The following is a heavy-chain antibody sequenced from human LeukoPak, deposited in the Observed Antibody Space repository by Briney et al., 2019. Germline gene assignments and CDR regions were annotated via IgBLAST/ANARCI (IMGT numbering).Heavy chain of an antibody. Sequence: PGGSLRLSCAASGFTFNNAWMSWVRQAPGKGLEWVGRIKSKTDGGTTDYAAPVKGRFTISRDDSKNTLYLQMNSLKTEDTAVYYCTGVMVRGVSRDWFDPWGQGTLVTVSS. CDR3: TGVMVRGVSRDWFDP. CDR1: GFTFNNAW. CDR2: IKSKTDGGTT. V-gene: IGHV3-15*01. J-gene: IGHJ5*02. D-gene: IGHD3-10*01.